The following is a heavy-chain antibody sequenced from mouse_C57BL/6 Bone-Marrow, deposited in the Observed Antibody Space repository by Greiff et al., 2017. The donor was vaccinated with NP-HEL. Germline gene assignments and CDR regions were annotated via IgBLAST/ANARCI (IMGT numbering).Heavy chain of an antibody. V-gene: IGHV1-76*01. CDR1: GYTFTDYY. J-gene: IGHJ2*01. CDR3: ARSDGNYVGS. Sequence: VQLQQSGAELVRPGASVKLSCKASGYTFTDYYINWVKQRPGQGLEWIARIYPGSGNTYYNEKFKGKATLTAEKSSSTAYMQLSSLTSEDSAVYFCARSDGNYVGSWGQGTTLTVSS. D-gene: IGHD2-1*01. CDR2: IYPGSGNT.